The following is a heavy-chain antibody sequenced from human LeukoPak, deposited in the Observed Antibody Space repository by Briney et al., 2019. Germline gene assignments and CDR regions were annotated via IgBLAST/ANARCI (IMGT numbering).Heavy chain of an antibody. CDR2: INHSGST. D-gene: IGHD2-2*01. CDR1: GGSSSGYY. Sequence: PSETLSLTCAVYGGSSSGYYWSWIRQPPGKGLEWIGEINHSGSTNYNPSLKSRVTISVDTSKNQFSLKLSSVTAADTAVYYCARAEGVSSVCSSTSCQVNWFDPWGQGTLVTVSS. CDR3: ARAEGVSSVCSSTSCQVNWFDP. J-gene: IGHJ5*02. V-gene: IGHV4-34*01.